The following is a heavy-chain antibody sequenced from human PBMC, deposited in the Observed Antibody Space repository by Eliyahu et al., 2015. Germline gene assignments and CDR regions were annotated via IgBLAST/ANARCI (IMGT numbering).Heavy chain of an antibody. Sequence: QVQLQQWGAGLLKPSETLSLTCAVYGGSFSGYYWSWXRQPPGKGLEWIGEIXHSGSTNYNPSLKSRVTISVDTSKNQFSLKLSSVTAADTAVYYCARGFQTVACSSTSCYFSYFDYWGQGTLVTVSS. CDR2: IXHSGST. V-gene: IGHV4-34*01. CDR3: ARGFQTVACSSTSCYFSYFDY. CDR1: GGSFSGYY. D-gene: IGHD2-2*01. J-gene: IGHJ4*02.